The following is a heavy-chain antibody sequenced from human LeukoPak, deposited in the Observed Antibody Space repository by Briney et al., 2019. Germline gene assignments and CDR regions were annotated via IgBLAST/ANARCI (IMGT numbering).Heavy chain of an antibody. CDR2: INTNTGNP. Sequence: ASVKVSCKASGYTFTGYYMHWVRQAPGQGLEWMGWINTNTGNPTYAQGFTGRFVFSLDTSVSTAYLQISSLKAEDTAVYYCASNDLRGGYWGQGTLVTVSS. CDR1: GYTFTGYY. V-gene: IGHV7-4-1*02. J-gene: IGHJ4*02. D-gene: IGHD4-17*01. CDR3: ASNDLRGGY.